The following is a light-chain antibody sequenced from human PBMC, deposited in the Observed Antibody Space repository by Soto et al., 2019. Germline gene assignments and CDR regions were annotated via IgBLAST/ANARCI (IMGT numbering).Light chain of an antibody. J-gene: IGKJ2*01. CDR1: QSVLYSSNNKNY. Sequence: DIVMTQSPDSLAVSLGERATINCKSSQSVLYSSNNKNYLAWYQQKPGQPPKLLIYWASTRESGVPDRFSGSGSGTDFTLAISSLQAEDGAVYYGQQYYFTPLTFGQGTKLEIK. CDR3: QQYYFTPLT. CDR2: WAS. V-gene: IGKV4-1*01.